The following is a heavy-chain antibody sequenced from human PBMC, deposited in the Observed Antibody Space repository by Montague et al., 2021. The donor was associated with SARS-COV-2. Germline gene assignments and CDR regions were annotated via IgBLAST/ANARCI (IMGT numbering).Heavy chain of an antibody. V-gene: IGHV4-59*01. CDR2: IYDGGAV. CDR3: VRDHPYGGHRGAYDI. D-gene: IGHD4-23*01. J-gene: IGHJ3*02. Sequence: SETLSLTCTVSGGSITGYYWSWLRRSPGKGLEWIAYIYDGGAVHYNPSLRSRVTISTDTSKNQLSLKVTSVTAADTAVYYCVRDHPYGGHRGAYDIWGQGTVVTVSS. CDR1: GGSITGYY.